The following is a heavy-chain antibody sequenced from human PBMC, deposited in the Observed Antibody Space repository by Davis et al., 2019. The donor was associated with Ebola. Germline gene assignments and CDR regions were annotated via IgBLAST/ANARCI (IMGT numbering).Heavy chain of an antibody. V-gene: IGHV3-7*03. CDR2: MRGDGQSQ. CDR3: ATERWLKHPDSWSGFSDW. J-gene: IGHJ4*02. CDR1: GLTLSNHW. D-gene: IGHD3-3*01. Sequence: GALKISCSASGLTLSNHWMSWVRQAPGKGLEWVADMRGDGQSQYYVDSVKGRFTISRDNAKNSAFLQMNSLRVEDTAIYYCATERWLKHPDSWSGFSDWWGQGTLVTVSS.